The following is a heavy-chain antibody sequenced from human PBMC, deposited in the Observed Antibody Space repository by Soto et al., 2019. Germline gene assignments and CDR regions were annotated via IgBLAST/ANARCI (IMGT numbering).Heavy chain of an antibody. Sequence: PSETLSLTCNMSGASYSISTYSWSWIRQPPGKALQWIGFIYQSGVTSYNPSLASRVSISRDRSNNQCSLKLKSVTAADTALCFCAGMPYTSGLMFDPWGPGTLVTVSS. CDR3: AGMPYTSGLMFDP. J-gene: IGHJ5*02. CDR1: GASYSISTYS. CDR2: IYQSGVT. V-gene: IGHV4-30-2*01. D-gene: IGHD6-19*01.